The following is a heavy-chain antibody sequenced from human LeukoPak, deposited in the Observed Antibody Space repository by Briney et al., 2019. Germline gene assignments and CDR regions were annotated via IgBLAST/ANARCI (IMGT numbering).Heavy chain of an antibody. D-gene: IGHD5-18*01. CDR2: IKSQTDGGTT. J-gene: IGHJ4*02. CDR3: TTGTWIQLWLADY. Sequence: PGGSLRLSCKGSGFTFTNACMSWVRLAPGKGLEWVGHIKSQTDGGTTDYAGPVKGRFTISRDDSKNTLYLQLNGLKTEDTAVYYCTTGTWIQLWLADYWGQGTLVSVSS. CDR1: GFTFTNAC. V-gene: IGHV3-15*01.